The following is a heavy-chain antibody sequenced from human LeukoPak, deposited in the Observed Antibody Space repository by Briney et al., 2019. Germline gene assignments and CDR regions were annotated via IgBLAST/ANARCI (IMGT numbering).Heavy chain of an antibody. D-gene: IGHD6-19*01. V-gene: IGHV3-48*01. CDR1: GFTFSIYS. J-gene: IGHJ6*03. CDR3: ARVRSQPVADTYYYYMDV. CDR2: ISCSRSTK. Sequence: PGGSLRLSCAASGFTFSIYSMNWVRQAPGKGLEWVSFISCSRSTKYYADSVKGRFTISCDNAKNSLYLQMNSLRAEDTAVYYCARVRSQPVADTYYYYMDVWGKGTTVTVSS.